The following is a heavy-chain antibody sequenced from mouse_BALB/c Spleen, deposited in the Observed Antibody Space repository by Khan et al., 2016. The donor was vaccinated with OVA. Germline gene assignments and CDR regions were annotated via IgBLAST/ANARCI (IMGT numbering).Heavy chain of an antibody. Sequence: QVQLQQPGAELVRPGASVNLSCKASGYTFTTYWINWVKQRPGQGLEWIGNIYPSDTYTNYNQKFKDKATLTVDKSSSTAYMQLSSPTSEDSAVYYCTRSLYYYGSSMDFWGQGTSVTVSS. CDR1: GYTFTTYW. CDR3: TRSLYYYGSSMDF. V-gene: IGHV1-69*02. D-gene: IGHD1-1*01. CDR2: IYPSDTYT. J-gene: IGHJ4*01.